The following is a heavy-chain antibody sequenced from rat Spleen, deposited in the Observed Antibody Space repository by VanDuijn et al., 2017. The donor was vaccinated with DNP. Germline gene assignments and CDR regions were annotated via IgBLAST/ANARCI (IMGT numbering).Heavy chain of an antibody. CDR1: GLTFSYYW. J-gene: IGHJ4*01. D-gene: IGHD1-12*02. Sequence: EVQLVESGGDLVQPGRSLKLSCVASGLTFSYYWMAWIRQVPGKGLEWIASITGVSGITSYPDSVKGRFTISRDDAKNTLSLQMNSLRSEETATYYCASVGDLHDGGDGDVLDAWGQGTSVTVS. CDR3: ASVGDLHDGGDGDVLDA. V-gene: IGHV5-31*01. CDR2: ITGVSGIT.